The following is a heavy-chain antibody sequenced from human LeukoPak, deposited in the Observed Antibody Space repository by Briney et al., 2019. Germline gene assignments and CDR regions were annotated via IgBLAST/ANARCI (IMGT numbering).Heavy chain of an antibody. CDR2: ISAYNGNT. CDR3: AGTDRKGHYYDSSGYYPFDY. J-gene: IGHJ4*02. V-gene: IGHV1-18*01. D-gene: IGHD3-22*01. CDR1: GYTFTSYG. Sequence: ASVKVSCKASGYTFTSYGISWVRQAPGQGLEWMGWISAYNGNTNYAQKLQGRGTMTTDTSTSTAYMELRSLRSDDTAVYYCAGTDRKGHYYDSSGYYPFDYWGQGTLVTVSS.